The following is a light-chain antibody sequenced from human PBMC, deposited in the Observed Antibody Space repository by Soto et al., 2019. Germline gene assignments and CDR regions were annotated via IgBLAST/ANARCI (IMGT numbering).Light chain of an antibody. V-gene: IGLV1-40*01. CDR2: DNN. CDR1: SSNFGAGYA. CDR3: QSYDSSLSGVI. J-gene: IGLJ2*01. Sequence: HSVLTQPPSVSGAPGQRVTISCTGSSSNFGAGYAVHWYHQLPGTAPKLLIYDNNNRPSGVPDRFSGSKSGTSASLAITGLQAEDEADYYCQSYDSSLSGVIFGGGTKVTVL.